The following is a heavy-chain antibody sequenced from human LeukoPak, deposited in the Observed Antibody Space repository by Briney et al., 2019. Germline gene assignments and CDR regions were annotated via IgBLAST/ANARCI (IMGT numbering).Heavy chain of an antibody. J-gene: IGHJ4*02. CDR1: TTSINDFY. V-gene: IGHV4-4*07. Sequence: PSETLSLTCTISTTSINDFYWTWIRQPAGKGLEYVGHIFTSGSADYNASLKNRLTMSVDTSKNQVSLKLYSVTAADTAVCYCAGTRIIWFGESRATLDYWGQGTQVTVSS. D-gene: IGHD3-10*01. CDR2: IFTSGSA. CDR3: AGTRIIWFGESRATLDY.